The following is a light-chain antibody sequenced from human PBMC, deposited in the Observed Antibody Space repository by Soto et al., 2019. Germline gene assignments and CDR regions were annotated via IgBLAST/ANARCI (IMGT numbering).Light chain of an antibody. CDR3: GTWDSSLSAGV. J-gene: IGLJ3*02. Sequence: QSVLTQPPSVSAAPGQKVTISCSGSSSNIGNNYVSWYQQLPGTAPTLPIYDNNNRPSGIPDRFSGAKSGTSATLGITGLQTGDEDDYYCGTWDSSLSAGVFGGGTKLTVL. CDR1: SSNIGNNY. CDR2: DNN. V-gene: IGLV1-51*01.